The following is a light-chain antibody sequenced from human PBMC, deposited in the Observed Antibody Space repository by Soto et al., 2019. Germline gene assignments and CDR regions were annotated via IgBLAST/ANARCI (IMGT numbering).Light chain of an antibody. CDR3: SSYTSSSTLWV. V-gene: IGLV1-40*01. J-gene: IGLJ3*02. CDR1: TNNIGAGYD. Sequence: QSVLTQPPSVSGAPGQRVTIDCTGTTNNIGAGYDVQWYRQVPGTAPKLLIYGNGNRPSGVSNRFSGSKSGNTASLTISGLQAEDEADYYCSSYTSSSTLWVFGGGTKLTVL. CDR2: GNG.